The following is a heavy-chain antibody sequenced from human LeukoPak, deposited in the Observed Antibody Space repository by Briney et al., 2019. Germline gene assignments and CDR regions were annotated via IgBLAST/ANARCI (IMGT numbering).Heavy chain of an antibody. CDR1: GYTFTSYG. J-gene: IGHJ5*02. CDR3: ARVVDGFWSGSGWFDP. D-gene: IGHD3-3*01. V-gene: IGHV1-18*01. Sequence: ASVKVSCKASGYTFTSYGISWVRQAPGQGLEWMGWISAYNGNTNYAQKLQGRVTMTTDTSTSTAYMEMRSLSSDETAVYYCARVVDGFWSGSGWFDPWGQGTLVTVSS. CDR2: ISAYNGNT.